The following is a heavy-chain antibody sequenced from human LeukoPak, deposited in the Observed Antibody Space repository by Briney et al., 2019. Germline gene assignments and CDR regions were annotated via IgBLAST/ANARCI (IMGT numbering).Heavy chain of an antibody. Sequence: GGSLRLSCAASGFTFDDYAMHWVRQAPGKGLEWVSGISWNSGSIGYADSVKGRFTISRDNAKNSLHLQMNSLRAEDTALYYCALAAGGLWGRGTLVTVSS. J-gene: IGHJ2*01. CDR1: GFTFDDYA. CDR2: ISWNSGSI. V-gene: IGHV3-9*01. CDR3: ALAAGGL. D-gene: IGHD6-13*01.